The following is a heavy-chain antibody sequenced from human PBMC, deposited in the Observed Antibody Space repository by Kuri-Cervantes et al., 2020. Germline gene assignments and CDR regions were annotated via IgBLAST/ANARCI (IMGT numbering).Heavy chain of an antibody. CDR2: IKQDGSEK. V-gene: IGHV3-7*01. Sequence: GGSLRLSCAASGFTFSNAWMSWVRQAPGKGLEWVANIKQDGSEKYYVDSVKGRFTISRDNAKNSLYLQMNSLRAEDTAVYSCARDLPPSSWGQGTLVTVSS. J-gene: IGHJ5*02. CDR3: ARDLPPSS. CDR1: GFTFSNAW.